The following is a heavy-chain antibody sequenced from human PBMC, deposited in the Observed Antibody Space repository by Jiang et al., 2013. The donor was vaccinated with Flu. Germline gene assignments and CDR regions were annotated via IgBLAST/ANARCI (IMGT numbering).Heavy chain of an antibody. CDR1: GYSISSGYY. Sequence: GPGLVKPSETLSLTCTVSGYSISSGYYWGWIRQPPGKGLEWIGSIYHSGSTYYNPSLKSRVTISVDTSKNQFSLKLSSVTAADTAVYYCARIRPSSQAVAGSWMGAFDI. CDR3: ARIRPSSQAVAGSWMGAFDI. V-gene: IGHV4-38-2*02. D-gene: IGHD6-19*01. CDR2: IYHSGST. J-gene: IGHJ3*02.